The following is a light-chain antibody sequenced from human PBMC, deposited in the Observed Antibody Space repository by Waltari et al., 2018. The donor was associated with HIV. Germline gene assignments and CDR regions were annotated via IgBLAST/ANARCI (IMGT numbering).Light chain of an antibody. V-gene: IGLV2-14*01. CDR1: RGDVGGYNY. CDR2: EVS. J-gene: IGLJ3*02. CDR3: SSYTSSSTLVV. Sequence: RGDVGGYNYVSWYQQHPGKAPKLMIYEVSNRPSGVSNRFSGSKSGNTASLTISGLQAEDEADYYCSSYTSSSTLVVFGGGTKLTVL.